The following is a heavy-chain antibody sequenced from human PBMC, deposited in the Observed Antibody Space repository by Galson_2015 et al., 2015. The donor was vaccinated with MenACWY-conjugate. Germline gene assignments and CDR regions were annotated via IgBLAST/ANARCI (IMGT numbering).Heavy chain of an antibody. J-gene: IGHJ3*01. Sequence: SLRLSCAASGFTFNLYALHWVRQAPGKGLQWVSVITFDGNYEDYVASVKGRFTISRDNSKNTLYLHMNNLRPEDTALYYCARGWGHTAMGYELKPGAFDFWGQGTMVTVSS. V-gene: IGHV3-30*04. D-gene: IGHD5-18*01. CDR1: GFTFNLYA. CDR2: ITFDGNYE. CDR3: ARGWGHTAMGYELKPGAFDF.